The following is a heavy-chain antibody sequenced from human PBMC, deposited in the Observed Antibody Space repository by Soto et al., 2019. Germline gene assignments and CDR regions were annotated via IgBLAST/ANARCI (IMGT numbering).Heavy chain of an antibody. D-gene: IGHD6-13*01. CDR3: TAPLTGIAAAGTYY. J-gene: IGHJ4*02. CDR2: IKSKTDGGTT. Sequence: GGSLRLSCAASGFTFSNAWMSWVRQAPGKGLEWVGRIKSKTDGGTTDYAAPVKGRFTISRDDSKNTLYLQMNSLTTEDTAVYYCTAPLTGIAAAGTYYWGQGTLVTVSS. CDR1: GFTFSNAW. V-gene: IGHV3-15*01.